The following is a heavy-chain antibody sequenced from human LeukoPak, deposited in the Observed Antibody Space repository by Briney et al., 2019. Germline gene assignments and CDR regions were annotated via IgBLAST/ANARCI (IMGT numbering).Heavy chain of an antibody. V-gene: IGHV3-21*01. Sequence: GGSLRLSCAASGFTFSSYSMNWVRQAPGKGLEWVSSISSSSSYIYYADSVKGRFTISRDNAKNSLYLQMNSLRAEDTAVYYCARELRSHSGSYAPWGQGTLVTVSS. J-gene: IGHJ5*02. CDR1: GFTFSSYS. CDR3: ARELRSHSGSYAP. CDR2: ISSSSSYI. D-gene: IGHD1-26*01.